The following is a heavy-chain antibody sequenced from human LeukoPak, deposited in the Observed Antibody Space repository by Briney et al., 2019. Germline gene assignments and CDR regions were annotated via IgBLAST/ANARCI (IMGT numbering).Heavy chain of an antibody. CDR2: ISTSGRTI. CDR3: AGIGTPGGMDV. V-gene: IGHV3-48*03. CDR1: GFTFSSYE. Sequence: SGGSLRLSCAASGFTFSSYEMNWVRQAPGKGLEWVSYISTSGRTIYYPDSVKGRFTISRDNAKNSLYLQMNSLRAEDTAVYYCAGIGTPGGMDVWGQGATVTVSS. D-gene: IGHD1-1*01. J-gene: IGHJ6*02.